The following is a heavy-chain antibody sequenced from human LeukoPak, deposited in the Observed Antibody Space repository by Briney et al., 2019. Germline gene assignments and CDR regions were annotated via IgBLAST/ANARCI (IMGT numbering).Heavy chain of an antibody. CDR1: GYTFTSYA. CDR3: ARGKVRGGYYFDY. V-gene: IGHV7-4-1*02. CDR2: INTNTGNP. Sequence: ASVKVSFKASGYTFTSYAMNWVRQAPGQGLEWMGWINTNTGNPTYAQGFTGRFVFSLGTSVSTAYLQISSLKAEDTAVYYCARGKVRGGYYFDYWGQGTLVTVSS. D-gene: IGHD3-10*01. J-gene: IGHJ4*02.